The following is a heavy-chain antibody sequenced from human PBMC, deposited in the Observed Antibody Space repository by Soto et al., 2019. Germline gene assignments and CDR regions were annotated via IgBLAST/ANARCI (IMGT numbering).Heavy chain of an antibody. CDR2: GFPTFGAA. Sequence: QVQLVQSGTEVKKPGSSVKVSCKASGGTFSTYSISWLRQAPGQGPEWMGGGFPTFGAANYTPKFQGRLTISVDVSPATAYMELTDLRSEDTAMYYFARDKGNNHVAFAIWAQGKLIIVSS. D-gene: IGHD2-15*01. CDR1: GGTFSTYS. V-gene: IGHV1-69*01. J-gene: IGHJ3*02. CDR3: ARDKGNNHVAFAI.